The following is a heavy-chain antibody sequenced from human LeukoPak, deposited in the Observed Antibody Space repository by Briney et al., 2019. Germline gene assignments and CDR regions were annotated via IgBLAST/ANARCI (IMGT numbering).Heavy chain of an antibody. CDR1: GFTFSSYG. V-gene: IGHV3-23*01. D-gene: IGHD1-26*01. CDR2: ISGSGGST. CDR3: AKVEWELPYDY. J-gene: IGHJ4*02. Sequence: GGSLRLSCAAPGFTFSSYGMSWVRQAPGKGLEWVSAISGSGGSTYYADSVKGRFTISRDNSKNTLYLQMNSLRAEDTAVYYCAKVEWELPYDYWGQGTLVTVSS.